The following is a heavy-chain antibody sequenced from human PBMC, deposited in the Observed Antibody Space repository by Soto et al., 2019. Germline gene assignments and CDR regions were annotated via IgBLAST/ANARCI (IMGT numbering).Heavy chain of an antibody. V-gene: IGHV1-58*02. CDR2: IVVGSGNT. Sequence: SVKVSCKASGFTFTSSAMQWVRQARGQRLEWIGWIVVGSGNTNYAQKFQERVTITRDMSTSTAYMELSSLRSEDTAVYYCAAFPGYDFWSGYTRTNDYYYYYMDVWGKGTTVTVS. J-gene: IGHJ6*03. D-gene: IGHD3-3*01. CDR1: GFTFTSSA. CDR3: AAFPGYDFWSGYTRTNDYYYYYMDV.